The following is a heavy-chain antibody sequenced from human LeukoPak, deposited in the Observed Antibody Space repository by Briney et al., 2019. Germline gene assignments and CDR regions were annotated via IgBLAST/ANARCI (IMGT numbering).Heavy chain of an antibody. J-gene: IGHJ2*01. CDR1: GGSISSSSYY. CDR2: IYYSRST. D-gene: IGHD3-3*01. Sequence: SETLSLTCTVSGGSISSSSYYWGWLRQPPGKGLEWIGNIYYSRSTFYNPSLKSRVTISVDTSKNHFSLKLSSVTAADTAVYYCARQRGGGYWYFDLWGRGTLVTVSS. CDR3: ARQRGGGYWYFDL. V-gene: IGHV4-39*01.